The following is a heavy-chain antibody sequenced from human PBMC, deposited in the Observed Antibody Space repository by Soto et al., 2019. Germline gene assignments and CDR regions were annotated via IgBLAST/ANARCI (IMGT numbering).Heavy chain of an antibody. CDR3: ASSSKGNYYDTLTGYLDYYYYYMDV. CDR1: GGSISSYY. Sequence: QVQLQESGPGLVKPSETLSLTCTVSGGSISSYYWSWIRQPPGKGLEWIGYIYYSGSTNYNPSLKSRVTISVDTSKNQFSLKLSSVTAADTAVYYCASSSKGNYYDTLTGYLDYYYYYMDVWGKGTTVTVSS. V-gene: IGHV4-59*08. CDR2: IYYSGST. J-gene: IGHJ6*03. D-gene: IGHD3-9*01.